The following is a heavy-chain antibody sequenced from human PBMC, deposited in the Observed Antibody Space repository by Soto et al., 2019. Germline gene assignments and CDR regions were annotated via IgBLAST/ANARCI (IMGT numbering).Heavy chain of an antibody. V-gene: IGHV4-30-4*01. D-gene: IGHD7-27*01. CDR2: IDHSGSA. Sequence: SETLSLTCTVSAGSIRSGDYYWTWIRQPPGKGLEWIGYIDHSGSAYYNPSLKSRATISIDTSNNQFSLKMTSVTAADTAVYYCAGELGTFYFDHRGQGTLVTVSS. CDR3: AGELGTFYFDH. J-gene: IGHJ4*02. CDR1: AGSIRSGDYY.